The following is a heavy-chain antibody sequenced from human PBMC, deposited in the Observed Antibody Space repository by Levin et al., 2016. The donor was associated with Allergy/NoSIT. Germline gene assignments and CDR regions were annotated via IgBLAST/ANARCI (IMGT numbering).Heavy chain of an antibody. V-gene: IGHV4-4*01. J-gene: IGHJ5*02. D-gene: IGHD1-26*01. Sequence: GPLRLSCTVSGDSINNNNWWSWVRQPPGKGLEWIGEIYHTGTTNYNPSLRSRVAISLDKSKNQFSLILSSVTAADTAVYFCARDPIVLPPDSRWFDPWGQGTLVTVSS. CDR2: IYHTGTT. CDR1: GDSINNNNW. CDR3: ARDPIVLPPDSRWFDP.